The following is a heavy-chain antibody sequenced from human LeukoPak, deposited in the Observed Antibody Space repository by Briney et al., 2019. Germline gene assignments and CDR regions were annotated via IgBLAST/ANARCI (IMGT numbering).Heavy chain of an antibody. D-gene: IGHD1-26*01. CDR3: TKGQDGSYYRGYFDY. Sequence: PGGSLRLSCAASGFTFDDYGMSWVRQAQGKGLEWVSSISSSSSYIYYADSVKGRFTISRDNAKNSLYLQMNSLGPEDTALYYCTKGQDGSYYRGYFDYWGQGTLVTVSS. J-gene: IGHJ4*02. CDR1: GFTFDDYG. V-gene: IGHV3-21*04. CDR2: ISSSSSYI.